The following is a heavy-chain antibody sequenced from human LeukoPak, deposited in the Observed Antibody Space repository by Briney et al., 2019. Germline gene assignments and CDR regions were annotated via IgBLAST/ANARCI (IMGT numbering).Heavy chain of an antibody. J-gene: IGHJ4*02. CDR2: IYSGGST. Sequence: GGSLRLSCAASGFTFNSFGMHWVRQAPGKGLEWVSVIYSGGSTYYADSVKGRFTISRDYSKNTLYLQMNSLRVEDTAVYYCATRYSSSWYLDYWGQGTLVTVSS. CDR1: GFTFNSFG. D-gene: IGHD6-13*01. V-gene: IGHV3-66*01. CDR3: ATRYSSSWYLDY.